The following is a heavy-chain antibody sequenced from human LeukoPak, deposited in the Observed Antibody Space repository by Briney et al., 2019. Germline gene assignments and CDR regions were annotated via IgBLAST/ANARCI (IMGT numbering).Heavy chain of an antibody. CDR1: GFTFSSYE. CDR3: ARDRTRDFGVVIARPHYYYGMDV. Sequence: GGSLRLSCAASGFTFSSYEMNWVRQAPGKGLEWVSYISSSCSTIYYADSVKGRFTISRDNAKNSLYLQMNSLRAEDTAVYYCARDRTRDFGVVIARPHYYYGMDVWGQGTTVTVSS. J-gene: IGHJ6*02. CDR2: ISSSCSTI. V-gene: IGHV3-48*03. D-gene: IGHD3-3*01.